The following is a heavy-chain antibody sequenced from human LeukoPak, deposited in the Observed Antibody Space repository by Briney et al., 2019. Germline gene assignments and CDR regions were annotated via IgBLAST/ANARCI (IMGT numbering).Heavy chain of an antibody. CDR3: ARLTGYSSESWFDP. CDR2: IYYSGST. CDR1: GGSISSYY. V-gene: IGHV4-59*01. J-gene: IGHJ5*02. D-gene: IGHD3-9*01. Sequence: SETLSLTCTVSGGSISSYYWSWIRQPPGKGLEWIGYIYYSGSTNYNSSLKSRVTISVDTSKKQFSLKLSSVTAADTAVYYCARLTGYSSESWFDPWGQGTLVTVSS.